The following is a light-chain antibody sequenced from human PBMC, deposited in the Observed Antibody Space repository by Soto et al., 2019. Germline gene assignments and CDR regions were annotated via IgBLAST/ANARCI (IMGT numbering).Light chain of an antibody. CDR1: QSVSSSY. CDR3: QQYGSSTPLT. Sequence: EIVLTQSPGTLSLSPGERATLSCRASQSVSSSYLAWYHQKPGQAPRLLIYGASSRATGIPDRFSGSGSGTDFTLTISRLEPEDFAVDYCQQYGSSTPLTFGGGTKREIK. CDR2: GAS. V-gene: IGKV3-20*01. J-gene: IGKJ4*01.